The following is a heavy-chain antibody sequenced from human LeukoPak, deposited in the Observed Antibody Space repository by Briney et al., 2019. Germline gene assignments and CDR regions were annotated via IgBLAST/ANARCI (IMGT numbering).Heavy chain of an antibody. Sequence: SETLSLTCPVSGGSISNSCSYWGWIRQPPGKGLEWIGSIYYSGSTYYNPSLKSRVTISVDTSKNQFSLKLSSVTAADTAVYYCARHSPVGIFYFDYWGQGTLVTVSS. J-gene: IGHJ4*02. V-gene: IGHV4-39*01. CDR2: IYYSGST. CDR1: GGSISNSCSY. CDR3: ARHSPVGIFYFDY. D-gene: IGHD1-26*01.